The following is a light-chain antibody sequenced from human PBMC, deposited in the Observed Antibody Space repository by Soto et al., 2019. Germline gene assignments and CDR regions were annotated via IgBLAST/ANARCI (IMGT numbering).Light chain of an antibody. CDR3: SSYTSSSLGV. Sequence: QSALTQPASVSGSPGQSITISCTGTSSDVGGYNYVSWYQQHPGKAPKLMISEVSNRPSGVSNRFSGSKSGNTASLTISGLQAEDEADYYCSSYTSSSLGVFGTGTKVTVL. CDR2: EVS. V-gene: IGLV2-14*01. CDR1: SSDVGGYNY. J-gene: IGLJ1*01.